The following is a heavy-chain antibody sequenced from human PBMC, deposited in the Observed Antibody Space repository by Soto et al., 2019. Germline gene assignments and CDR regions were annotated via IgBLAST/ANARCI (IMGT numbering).Heavy chain of an antibody. Sequence: QVQLVESGGGVVQPGRSLRLSCAASGFSFSNYGMHWARQAPGKGLEWVAGISFDGSNKYHADSVKGRFTISRDNSKTTLYLQMNSLRTEDTAVYYCAGGWYFFDYCGQGTLVTVSS. CDR2: ISFDGSNK. D-gene: IGHD6-19*01. V-gene: IGHV3-30*03. CDR3: AGGWYFFDY. CDR1: GFSFSNYG. J-gene: IGHJ4*02.